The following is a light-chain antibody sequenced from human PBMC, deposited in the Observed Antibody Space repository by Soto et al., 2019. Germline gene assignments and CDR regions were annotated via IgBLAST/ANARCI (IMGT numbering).Light chain of an antibody. J-gene: IGKJ1*01. Sequence: DIQITQSPSTLSASVGDRVTITCRASQSISSWLAWYQQKPGKATKLLIYDASSLETGVPSRFSGSGSGTEFTLTISSLQPDDFANYYCQQYNSYYPWTFGQGTKVDIK. CDR3: QQYNSYYPWT. CDR2: DAS. V-gene: IGKV1-5*01. CDR1: QSISSW.